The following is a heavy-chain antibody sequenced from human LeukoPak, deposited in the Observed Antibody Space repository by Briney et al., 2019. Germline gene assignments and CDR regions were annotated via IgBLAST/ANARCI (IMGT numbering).Heavy chain of an antibody. CDR2: IKSKTDGGTT. Sequence: TGGSLRLSCAGSGFTFSSYSMNWVRQAPGKGLEWVGRIKSKTDGGTTDYAAPVKGRFTISRDDSKNTLYLQMNSLKTEDTAVYYCTTDRTTYYDSSWYDYWGQGTLVTVSS. D-gene: IGHD3-22*01. J-gene: IGHJ4*02. CDR3: TTDRTTYYDSSWYDY. CDR1: GFTFSSYS. V-gene: IGHV3-15*07.